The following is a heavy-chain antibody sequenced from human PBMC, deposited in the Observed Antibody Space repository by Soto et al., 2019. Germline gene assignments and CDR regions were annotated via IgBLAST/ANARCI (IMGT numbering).Heavy chain of an antibody. CDR2: ISGSGGST. D-gene: IGHD5-12*01. CDR1: GFTFSSYA. V-gene: IGHV3-23*01. CDR3: AKVGWLRLKGIFDY. Sequence: VGSLRLSCAASGFTFSSYAMSWVRQAPGKGLEWVSAISGSGGSTYYADSVKGRFTISRDNSKNTLYLQMNSLRAEDTAVYYCAKVGWLRLKGIFDYWGQGTLVTVSS. J-gene: IGHJ4*02.